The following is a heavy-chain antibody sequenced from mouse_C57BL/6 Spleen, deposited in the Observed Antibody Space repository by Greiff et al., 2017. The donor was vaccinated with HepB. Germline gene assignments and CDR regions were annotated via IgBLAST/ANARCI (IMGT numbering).Heavy chain of an antibody. J-gene: IGHJ4*01. V-gene: IGHV1-39*01. CDR2: ITPNYGTT. CDR3: ARCEYYGSSYAMDY. D-gene: IGHD1-1*01. CDR1: GYSFTDYN. Sequence: VQLQQSGPELVKPGASVKISCKASGYSFTDYNMNWVKQSNGKSLEWIGVITPNYGTTSYNQKFKGKATLTVDQSSSTAYMQLNSLTSEDSAVYYSARCEYYGSSYAMDYWGQGTSLTVSS.